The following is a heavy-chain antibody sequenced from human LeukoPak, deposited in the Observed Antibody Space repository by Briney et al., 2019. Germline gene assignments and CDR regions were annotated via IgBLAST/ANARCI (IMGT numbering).Heavy chain of an antibody. CDR2: IWYDGSNK. D-gene: IGHD5-12*01. CDR3: AKDLGSGYVRGGYFDY. V-gene: IGHV3-33*06. Sequence: GGSLSLSCAASGFSFTTYGMHWVRQAPGKGLEWVALIWYDGSNKYYADSVKGRLTVSRDNSKNTLYLQMNSLGAEDTAVYYCAKDLGSGYVRGGYFDYWGQATLVTVCS. CDR1: GFSFTTYG. J-gene: IGHJ4*02.